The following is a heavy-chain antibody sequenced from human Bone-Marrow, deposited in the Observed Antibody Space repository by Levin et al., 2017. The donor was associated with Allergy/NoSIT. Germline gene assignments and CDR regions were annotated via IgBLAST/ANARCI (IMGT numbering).Heavy chain of an antibody. V-gene: IGHV3-53*01. J-gene: IGHJ6*03. CDR3: ARVTNYYYYYYMDV. CDR1: GFTVSSNY. Sequence: GESLKISCAASGFTVSSNYMSWVRQAPGKGLEWVSVIYSGGSTYYADSVKGRFTISRDNSKNTLYLQMNSLRAEDTAVYYCARVTNYYYYYYMDVWGKGTTVTVSS. D-gene: IGHD1-1*01. CDR2: IYSGGST.